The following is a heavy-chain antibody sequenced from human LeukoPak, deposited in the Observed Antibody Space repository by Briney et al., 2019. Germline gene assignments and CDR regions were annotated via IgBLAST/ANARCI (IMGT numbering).Heavy chain of an antibody. Sequence: SETLSLTCAVYGGSFSGYYWGWVRQPPGKGLEWIGNIFYSGSTYYSPSLKSRVTISVDTSKNRFSLKLSSVTAADTAVYYCARFEAHGSGSYHNWFDPWGQGTLATVSS. CDR2: IFYSGST. V-gene: IGHV4-34*12. CDR3: ARFEAHGSGSYHNWFDP. D-gene: IGHD3-10*01. CDR1: GGSFSGYY. J-gene: IGHJ5*02.